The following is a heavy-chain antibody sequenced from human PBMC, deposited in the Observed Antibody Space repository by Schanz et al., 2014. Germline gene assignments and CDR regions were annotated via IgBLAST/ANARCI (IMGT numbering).Heavy chain of an antibody. CDR3: AKSGDAYLLDY. Sequence: QVQLVESGGGLVQPGGSLRLSCAASGFMFSSYGMHWVRQAPGKGLEWVAFIRYDGSNKYYADSVKGRFTISRDNSKNTVYLQMNSVRGEDTSVYYCAKSGDAYLLDYWGQGTLVTVSS. D-gene: IGHD7-27*01. J-gene: IGHJ4*02. V-gene: IGHV3-30*02. CDR1: GFMFSSYG. CDR2: IRYDGSNK.